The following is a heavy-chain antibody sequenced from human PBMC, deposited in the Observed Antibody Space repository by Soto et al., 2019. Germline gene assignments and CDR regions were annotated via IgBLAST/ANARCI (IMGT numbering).Heavy chain of an antibody. CDR3: ARDRAYSRFDY. CDR1: GFSFSSAW. J-gene: IGHJ4*02. CDR2: MNEDGSER. Sequence: ESGGGLVQPGGSLRLSCAVSGFSFSSAWMTWIRQAPGKGLERVAIMNEDGSERYYVDSVRGRFTISRDNAKNALFLQMNSLRDEDTAVYFCARDRAYSRFDYWGQGSLVTVSS. V-gene: IGHV3-7*03. D-gene: IGHD4-4*01.